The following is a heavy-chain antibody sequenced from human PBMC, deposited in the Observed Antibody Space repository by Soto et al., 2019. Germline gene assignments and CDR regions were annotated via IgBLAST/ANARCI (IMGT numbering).Heavy chain of an antibody. Sequence: SETLSLTCDVPSVSITSTNWWSCVCQPPGKGLEWLGKISHSGTVNYNATLRSRVTISVDKTKNQLSLKLMSVTAADMAVYYCARDYDGFDYWGPGILVTGSS. CDR1: SVSITSTNW. V-gene: IGHV4-4*02. J-gene: IGHJ4*02. CDR3: ARDYDGFDY. CDR2: ISHSGTV. D-gene: IGHD3-16*01.